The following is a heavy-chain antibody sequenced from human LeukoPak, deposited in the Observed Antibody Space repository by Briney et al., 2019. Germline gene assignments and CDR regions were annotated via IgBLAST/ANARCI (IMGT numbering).Heavy chain of an antibody. CDR3: ARVGYYDISGYGWFDP. CDR2: IYYSGST. Sequence: SQTLFLTCTVSGGSISSGDYYWSWIRQPPGKGLEWIGYIYYSGSTYYNPSLKSRVTISVDTSKNQFSLKLSSVTAADTAVYYCARVGYYDISGYGWFDPWGQGTLVTVSS. D-gene: IGHD3-22*01. CDR1: GGSISSGDYY. J-gene: IGHJ5*02. V-gene: IGHV4-30-4*08.